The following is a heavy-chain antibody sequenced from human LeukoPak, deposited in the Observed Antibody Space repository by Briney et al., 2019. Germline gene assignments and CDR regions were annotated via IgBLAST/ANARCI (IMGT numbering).Heavy chain of an antibody. Sequence: SETLSLTCTVPGGSISSGDYYWSWIRQPPGKGLEWIGYIYYSGSTYYNPSLKSRVTISVDTSKNQFSLKLSSVTAADTAVYYCARDGHGDGDAFDIWGQGTMVTVSS. J-gene: IGHJ3*02. V-gene: IGHV4-30-4*01. CDR3: ARDGHGDGDAFDI. D-gene: IGHD4-17*01. CDR2: IYYSGST. CDR1: GGSISSGDYY.